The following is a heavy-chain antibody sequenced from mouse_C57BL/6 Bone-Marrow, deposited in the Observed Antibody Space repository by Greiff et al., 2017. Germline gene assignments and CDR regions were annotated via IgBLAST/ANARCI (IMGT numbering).Heavy chain of an antibody. Sequence: EVHLVESGGDLVKPGGSLKLSCAASGFTFSSYGMSWVRQTPDKRLEWVATISSGGSYTYYPDSVKGRFTISRDNAKNTLYLQMSSLKSEDTAVYYCARRLLPAWFAYWGQGTLVTVSA. J-gene: IGHJ3*01. CDR3: ARRLLPAWFAY. CDR2: ISSGGSYT. D-gene: IGHD3-2*02. V-gene: IGHV5-6*01. CDR1: GFTFSSYG.